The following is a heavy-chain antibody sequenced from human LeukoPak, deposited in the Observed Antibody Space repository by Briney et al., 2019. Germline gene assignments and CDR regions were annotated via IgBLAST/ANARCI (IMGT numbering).Heavy chain of an antibody. CDR3: ARLGFCSDSSCYSLDY. CDR1: GFTFSNYE. Sequence: GGSLRLSCAASGFTFSNYEMNWVRQAPGMGLEWVSYITSSGPTAFYADSVKGRFNISRDNAQNSLFLQMNNLTAEDTAIYYCARLGFCSDSSCYSLDYWGQGILVTVSS. J-gene: IGHJ4*02. CDR2: ITSSGPTA. D-gene: IGHD2-15*01. V-gene: IGHV3-48*03.